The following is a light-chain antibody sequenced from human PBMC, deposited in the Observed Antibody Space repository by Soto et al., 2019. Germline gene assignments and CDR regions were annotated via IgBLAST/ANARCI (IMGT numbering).Light chain of an antibody. Sequence: DIQMTQSPSALSASVGDRVTITCRANPGIKKSFNRSQHKRGPAPKLLIYAASTLPAGIRLRFRGSGSGTDSTLPFSSLQPANFATYFCKQSNGSPPTFGGGTNVDIK. J-gene: IGKJ4*01. CDR2: AAS. CDR1: PGIKKS. V-gene: IGKV1-39*01. CDR3: KQSNGSPPT.